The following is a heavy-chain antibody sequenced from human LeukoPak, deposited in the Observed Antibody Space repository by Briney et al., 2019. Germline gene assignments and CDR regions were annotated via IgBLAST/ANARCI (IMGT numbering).Heavy chain of an antibody. Sequence: ASVKVSCKASGYTFTSYGISWVRQAPGQGLEWMGWISGYNGNTNYAQQKLQGRVTMTTDTSTSTAYMELRSLRSDDTAVYYCARDLKRGYSSGRYSWGAGSSNDYWGQGTLVTVSS. V-gene: IGHV1-18*01. CDR2: ISGYNGNT. CDR1: GYTFTSYG. CDR3: ARDLKRGYSSGRYSWGAGSSNDY. J-gene: IGHJ4*02. D-gene: IGHD6-19*01.